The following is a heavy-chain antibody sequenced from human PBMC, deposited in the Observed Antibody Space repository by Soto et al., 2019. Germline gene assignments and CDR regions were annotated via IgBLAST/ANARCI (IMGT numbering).Heavy chain of an antibody. Sequence: SETLSLTCTVSGGSISSYYWSWIRQPPGKGLEWIGYIYYSGSTNYNPSLKSRVTISVDTSKNQFSLKLSSVTAADTAVYDCAREAKDYGDFDYWGQGTLVTVSS. V-gene: IGHV4-59*12. J-gene: IGHJ4*02. D-gene: IGHD4-17*01. CDR3: AREAKDYGDFDY. CDR1: GGSISSYY. CDR2: IYYSGST.